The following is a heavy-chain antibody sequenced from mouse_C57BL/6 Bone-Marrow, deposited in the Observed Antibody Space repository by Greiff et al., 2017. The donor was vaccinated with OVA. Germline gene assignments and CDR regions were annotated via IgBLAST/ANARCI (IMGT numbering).Heavy chain of an antibody. Sequence: EVNVVESGGGLVQPGGSLKLSCAASGFTFSDYGMAWVRQAPRKGPEWVAFISNLAYSIYYADTVTGRFTISRENAKNTLYLEMSSLRSEDTAMYYCARRVYYGSSDQFYAMDYWGQGTSVTVSS. V-gene: IGHV5-15*01. J-gene: IGHJ4*01. D-gene: IGHD1-1*01. CDR2: ISNLAYSI. CDR1: GFTFSDYG. CDR3: ARRVYYGSSDQFYAMDY.